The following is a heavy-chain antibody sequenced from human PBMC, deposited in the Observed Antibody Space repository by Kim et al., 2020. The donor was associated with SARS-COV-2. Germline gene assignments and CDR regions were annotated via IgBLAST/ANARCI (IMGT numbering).Heavy chain of an antibody. V-gene: IGHV3-30*14. D-gene: IGHD6-19*01. Sequence: GGSLRLSCAASGFTFGHYAMHWVRQPPGRGLEWVATISYDGSQQYYADIVKGRFTISRDNSDDYLYLEMNSLRHDDSGLYYCARLGPYSSGWDPYDYWG. J-gene: IGHJ4*01. CDR1: GFTFGHYA. CDR3: ARLGPYSSGWDPYDY. CDR2: ISYDGSQQ.